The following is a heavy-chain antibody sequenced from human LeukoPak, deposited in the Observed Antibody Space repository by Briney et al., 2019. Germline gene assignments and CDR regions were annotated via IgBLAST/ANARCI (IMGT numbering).Heavy chain of an antibody. V-gene: IGHV1-24*01. D-gene: IGHD2-2*01. J-gene: IGHJ4*02. CDR1: GYTLTELS. Sequence: ASVKVSCKVSGYTLTELSMHWVRQAPGKGLEWMGGFDPEDGETIYAQKFQGRVTMTRNTSISTAYMEVSSLRSEDTAVYYRARRYCSSTSCHYFDYWGQGTLVTVSS. CDR2: FDPEDGET. CDR3: ARRYCSSTSCHYFDY.